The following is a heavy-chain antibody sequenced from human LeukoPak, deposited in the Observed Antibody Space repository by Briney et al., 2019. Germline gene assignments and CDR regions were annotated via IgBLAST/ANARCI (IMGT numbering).Heavy chain of an antibody. CDR1: GGSISSYY. D-gene: IGHD3-10*01. CDR2: IYYSGST. CDR3: ARDYGSGLMDV. Sequence: SETLSLTCTVSGGSISSYYWSWIRQPPGKGLEWIGYIYYSGSTNYNPSLKSRVTISVDTSKNQFSLKLSSVTAADTAVYHCARDYGSGLMDVWGQGTTVTVSS. V-gene: IGHV4-59*01. J-gene: IGHJ6*02.